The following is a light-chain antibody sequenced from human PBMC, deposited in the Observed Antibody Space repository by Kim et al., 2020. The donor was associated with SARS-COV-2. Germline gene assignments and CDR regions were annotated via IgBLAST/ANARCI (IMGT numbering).Light chain of an antibody. J-gene: IGLJ2*01. CDR1: SLRSYY. CDR2: GNN. CDR3: NSRDSSGNHLV. Sequence: SSELTQDPAVSVALGQPVRITCQGDSLRSYYASWYQQKPGQAPVLVLYGNNNRPSGIPDRFSGSSSGNTASLTITGAQAEDEADYYCNSRDSSGNHLVFG. V-gene: IGLV3-19*01.